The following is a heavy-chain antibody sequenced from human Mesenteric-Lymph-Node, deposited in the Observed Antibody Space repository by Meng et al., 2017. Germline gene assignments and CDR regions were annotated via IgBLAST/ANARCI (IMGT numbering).Heavy chain of an antibody. CDR3: ARGSSWYGAESYFDY. CDR1: GFTFSSYA. Sequence: GGSLRLSCAASGFTFSSYAMHWVRQAPGKGLEWVAVISYDGSNKYYADSVKGRFTISRDNSKNTLYLQMNSLRAEDTAVYYCARGSSWYGAESYFDYWGQGTLVTVSS. CDR2: ISYDGSNK. D-gene: IGHD6-13*01. V-gene: IGHV3-30*04. J-gene: IGHJ4*02.